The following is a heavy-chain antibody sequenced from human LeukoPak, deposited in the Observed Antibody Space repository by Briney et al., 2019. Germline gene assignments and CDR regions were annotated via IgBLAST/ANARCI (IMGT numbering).Heavy chain of an antibody. CDR1: GDSISTGGYY. V-gene: IGHV4-31*03. CDR2: IYYSGNT. J-gene: IGHJ4*02. CDR3: ARLKKAEGSLLDF. Sequence: SQTLSLTCTVPGDSISTGGYYWNWIRHLPRKRLEWTGCIYYSGNTYYNPSLQSRVTISVDTSRNMFSLRLTSVTAADTALYYCARLKKAEGSLLDFWGQGSLVTVSS.